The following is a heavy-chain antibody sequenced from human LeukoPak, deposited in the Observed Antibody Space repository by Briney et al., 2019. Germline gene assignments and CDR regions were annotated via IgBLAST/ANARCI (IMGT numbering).Heavy chain of an antibody. V-gene: IGHV1-8*03. D-gene: IGHD3-3*01. J-gene: IGHJ4*02. CDR3: ARGMTYYDFWSGYYQLPYYFDY. Sequence: ASVKVSCKASGYTFTGYYMHWVRQAPGQGLEWMGWINPNSGNTGYAQKFQGRVTITRNTSISTAYMELSSLRSEDTAVYYCARGMTYYDFWSGYYQLPYYFDYWGQGTLVTVSS. CDR1: GYTFTGYY. CDR2: INPNSGNT.